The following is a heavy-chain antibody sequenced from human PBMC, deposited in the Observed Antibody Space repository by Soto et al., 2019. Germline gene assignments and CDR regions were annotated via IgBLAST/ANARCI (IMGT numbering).Heavy chain of an antibody. CDR3: ARLLSDDYIWGSHPSYNWFDP. CDR2: IYNSGIT. CDR1: GGSISSGDYS. D-gene: IGHD3-16*01. J-gene: IGHJ5*02. V-gene: IGHV4-30-4*01. Sequence: SETLSLTCTVSGGSISSGDYSWSWVRKSPGKGLEWIGHIYNSGITYYNPSLKSRVVISIDTSKNQFSLKLSSVTAADTAVYYCARLLSDDYIWGSHPSYNWFDPWGRGTLVTVSS.